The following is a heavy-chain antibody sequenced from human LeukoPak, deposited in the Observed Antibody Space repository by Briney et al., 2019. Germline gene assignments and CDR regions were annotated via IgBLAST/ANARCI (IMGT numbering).Heavy chain of an antibody. CDR3: AKGSASGRPYYFDY. D-gene: IGHD6-6*01. CDR2: ITAGGDDT. J-gene: IGHJ4*02. V-gene: IGHV3-23*01. Sequence: GGSLRLSCTASGFIFSKYAMSWVRHTPGKGLELVSAITAGGDDTYHADSVQGRITISRDNSKDTLYLQMNSLRAEDTAVYYCAKGSASGRPYYFDYWGQGSLVTVSS. CDR1: GFIFSKYA.